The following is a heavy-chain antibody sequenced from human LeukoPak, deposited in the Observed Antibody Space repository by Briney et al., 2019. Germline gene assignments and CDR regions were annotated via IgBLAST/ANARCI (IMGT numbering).Heavy chain of an antibody. CDR1: GFTFSSYG. V-gene: IGHV3-30*18. CDR3: AKGGCTAMVTRGAFDI. D-gene: IGHD5-18*01. Sequence: GGSLRLSCAASGFTFSSYGMHWVRQAPGKGLEWVAVISYDGSNKYYADSVKGRFTISRDNSKNTLYLQMNSLRAEDTAVYYCAKGGCTAMVTRGAFDIWGQGTMVTVSS. CDR2: ISYDGSNK. J-gene: IGHJ3*02.